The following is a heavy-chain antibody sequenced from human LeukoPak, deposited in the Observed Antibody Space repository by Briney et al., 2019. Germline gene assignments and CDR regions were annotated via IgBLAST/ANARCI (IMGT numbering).Heavy chain of an antibody. Sequence: GASVQVSCKASGGIFSSYAISWVRQAPGQGLEWMGGIIPIFGTANYAQKFQGRVTITADESTSTAYMELSSLRSEDTAVYYCARDGDRGYYYMDVWGKGTTVTVSS. D-gene: IGHD7-27*01. V-gene: IGHV1-69*13. J-gene: IGHJ6*03. CDR1: GGIFSSYA. CDR3: ARDGDRGYYYMDV. CDR2: IIPIFGTA.